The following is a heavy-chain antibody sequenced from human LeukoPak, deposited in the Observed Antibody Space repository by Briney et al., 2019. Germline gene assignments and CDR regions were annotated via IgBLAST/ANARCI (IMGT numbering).Heavy chain of an antibody. CDR2: ISGSGGST. CDR3: AKGGYYDFWSGYWSLDY. D-gene: IGHD3-3*01. CDR1: GFTFSSYA. J-gene: IGHJ4*02. Sequence: PGGSLRLSCAASGFTFSSYAMSWVRQAPGKGLEWVSAISGSGGSTYYADSVKGRFTISRDNSKDTLYLQMNSLRAEDTAVYYCAKGGYYDFWSGYWSLDYWGQGTLVTVSS. V-gene: IGHV3-23*01.